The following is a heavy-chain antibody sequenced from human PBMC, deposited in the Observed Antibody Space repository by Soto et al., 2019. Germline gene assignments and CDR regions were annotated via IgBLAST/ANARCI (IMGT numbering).Heavy chain of an antibody. D-gene: IGHD3-10*01. V-gene: IGHV4-34*01. CDR3: ARGARTIGRYYGSGSWRSGEADY. J-gene: IGHJ4*02. CDR2: INHSGST. Sequence: SETLSLTCAVYGGSFSGYYWSWIRQPPGKGLEWIGEINHSGSTNYNPSLKSRVTISVDTSKNQFSLKLSSVTAADTAVYYCARGARTIGRYYGSGSWRSGEADYWGQGTLVTVSS. CDR1: GGSFSGYY.